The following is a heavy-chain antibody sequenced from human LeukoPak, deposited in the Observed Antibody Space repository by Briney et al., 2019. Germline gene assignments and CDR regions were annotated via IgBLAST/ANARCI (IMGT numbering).Heavy chain of an antibody. J-gene: IGHJ6*02. CDR2: IIPILGIA. CDR1: GGTFSSYA. Sequence: GASVKVSCKASGGTFSSYAISWVRQAPGQGLEWMGRIIPILGIANYAQKFQDRVTITADKSTSTAYMELSSLRSEDTAVYYCARDPVAGDYYYGMDVWGQGTTVTVSS. V-gene: IGHV1-69*04. CDR3: ARDPVAGDYYYGMDV. D-gene: IGHD6-19*01.